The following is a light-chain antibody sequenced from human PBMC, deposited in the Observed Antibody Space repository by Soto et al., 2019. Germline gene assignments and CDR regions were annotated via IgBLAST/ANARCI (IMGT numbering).Light chain of an antibody. CDR2: EVT. CDR3: SSYAGSNNFV. CDR1: SSDVGYYDY. J-gene: IGLJ1*01. Sequence: QAVLTQPPSASGFPGQSVTISCTGTSSDVGYYDYXSWYQQHXGKAPKLVIYEVTKRPSGVPDRVSASKSGNTASLTVSGLRAEDEADYYCSSYAGSNNFVFGSGNKVTV. V-gene: IGLV2-8*01.